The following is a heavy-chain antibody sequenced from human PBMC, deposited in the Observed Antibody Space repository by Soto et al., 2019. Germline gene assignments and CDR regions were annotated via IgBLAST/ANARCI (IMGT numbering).Heavy chain of an antibody. V-gene: IGHV3-30-3*01. D-gene: IGHD4-4*01. CDR3: ARVKTDYSNPRGPFFFYGMDV. J-gene: IGHJ6*02. Sequence: QVQLVESGGGVVHPERSLRLSCSVSEFTFSSYAMHWVRQAPGKGLEWVAGISYDGGHKFYGDSVRGRFTISRDSSKTTVFLQMNSLRPEDTAAYYCARVKTDYSNPRGPFFFYGMDVWGQGTTVTVPS. CDR2: ISYDGGHK. CDR1: EFTFSSYA.